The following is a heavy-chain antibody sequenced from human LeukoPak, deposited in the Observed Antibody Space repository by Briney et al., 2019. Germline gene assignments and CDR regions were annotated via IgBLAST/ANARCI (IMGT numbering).Heavy chain of an antibody. V-gene: IGHV4-30-4*08. CDR2: IYYSGST. J-gene: IGHJ4*02. CDR1: GGSISSGDYY. Sequence: SETLSLTCTVSGGSISSGDYYWSWIRQPPGKGLEWIGYIYYSGSTYYNPSLKSRVTISVDTSKNQFSLKLSSVTAADTAVYYCASYLLGRPFDYWGQGTLVTVSS. D-gene: IGHD7-27*01. CDR3: ASYLLGRPFDY.